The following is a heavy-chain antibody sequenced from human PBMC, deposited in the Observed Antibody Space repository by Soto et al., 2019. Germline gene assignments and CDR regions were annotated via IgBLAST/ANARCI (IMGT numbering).Heavy chain of an antibody. CDR2: ISAYNGNT. V-gene: IGHV1-18*01. J-gene: IGHJ4*02. CDR3: ARSSTPVQSPYSSSWYDY. CDR1: GYTFTNYG. Sequence: ASVKVSCKASGYTFTNYGISWVRQAPGQGLEWMGWISAYNGNTNYAQKFQGRVTMTTDTSTSTAYMDLRSLRSDDTAVYYCARSSTPVQSPYSSSWYDYWGQGTLVTVSS. D-gene: IGHD6-13*01.